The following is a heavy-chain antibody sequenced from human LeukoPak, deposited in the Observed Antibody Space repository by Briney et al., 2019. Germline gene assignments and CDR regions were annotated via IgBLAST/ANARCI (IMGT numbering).Heavy chain of an antibody. J-gene: IGHJ4*02. CDR1: GFTFRSYA. CDR3: AKTTAGYSSGRYPGWPVDY. V-gene: IGHV3-23*01. Sequence: GGSLRLPCAASGFTFRSYAIYWVRQAPGKGLEWVSGISGSGGYTYFADSVKGRFTISRDNSKNTVFLQMDSLRAEDTAVYYCAKTTAGYSSGRYPGWPVDYWGQGTLVTVSS. D-gene: IGHD6-19*01. CDR2: ISGSGGYT.